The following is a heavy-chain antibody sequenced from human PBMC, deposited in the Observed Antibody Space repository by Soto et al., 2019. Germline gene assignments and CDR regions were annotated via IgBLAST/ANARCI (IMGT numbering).Heavy chain of an antibody. J-gene: IGHJ5*02. D-gene: IGHD2-21*02. Sequence: LALTCGVSGGTVASSHCWSWVRQSPGRGLEWIWNVYHTGDTNFNPSLQSRVTFSVDKSNNQFSLRLTSVTAADTAVYFCAREIVTAGGNNYFDPWGPGTLVTVSS. CDR2: VYHTGDT. CDR3: AREIVTAGGNNYFDP. V-gene: IGHV4-4*01. CDR1: GGTVASSHC.